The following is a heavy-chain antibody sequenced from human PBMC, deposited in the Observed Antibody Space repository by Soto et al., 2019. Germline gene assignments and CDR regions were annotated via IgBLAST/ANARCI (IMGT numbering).Heavy chain of an antibody. Sequence: EVQLEESGGDLVQPGGSLRLSCAASGFTLSAYWMTWVRQAPGKGLEWVANINRDGSKKSYLDSVRGRFTISRDNVGNSLYLQMDSLTADYTALYYCARDVSPGSSSLYLDAFDIWGQGTMVTVSS. D-gene: IGHD6-13*01. J-gene: IGHJ3*02. CDR3: ARDVSPGSSSLYLDAFDI. CDR1: GFTLSAYW. V-gene: IGHV3-7*05. CDR2: INRDGSKK.